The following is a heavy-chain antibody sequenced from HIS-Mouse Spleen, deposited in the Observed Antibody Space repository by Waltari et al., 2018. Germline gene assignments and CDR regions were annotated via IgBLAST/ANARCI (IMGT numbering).Heavy chain of an antibody. J-gene: IGHJ4*02. D-gene: IGHD6-6*01. CDR2: IWYDGSNK. CDR3: ARYSSSSGVDY. V-gene: IGHV3-33*01. CDR1: GFTSSSSG. Sequence: QVQLVESGGGVVQPGRALRLSCAASGFTSSSSGSHWARQAPGKGLEWVAVIWYDGSNKYYADSVKGRFTISRDNSKNTLYLQMNSLRAEDTAVYYCARYSSSSGVDYWGQGTLVTVSS.